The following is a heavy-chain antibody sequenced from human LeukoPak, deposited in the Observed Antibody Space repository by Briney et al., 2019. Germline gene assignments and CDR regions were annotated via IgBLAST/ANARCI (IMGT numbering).Heavy chain of an antibody. CDR3: ARIGDYGAFDI. D-gene: IGHD4-17*01. CDR1: GFTFSSYA. V-gene: IGHV3-64*01. J-gene: IGHJ3*02. Sequence: GGSLRLSCAASGFTFSSYAMHWVRQAPGKGLEYVSAINSNGGNTYYANSVRGRFTISRDNYKNTLYLQMGSLRAEDMAVYYCARIGDYGAFDIWGQGTMVTVSS. CDR2: INSNGGNT.